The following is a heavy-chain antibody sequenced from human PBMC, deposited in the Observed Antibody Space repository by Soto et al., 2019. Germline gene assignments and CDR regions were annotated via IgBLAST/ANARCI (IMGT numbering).Heavy chain of an antibody. D-gene: IGHD3-22*01. CDR3: ARVGAYYDSSGYSYDAFDI. CDR2: ISCSSSYI. J-gene: IGHJ3*02. V-gene: IGHV3-21*01. CDR1: GFTFSSYS. Sequence: EVQLVESGGGLVKPGGSLRLSCAASGFTFSSYSMNWVRQAPGKGLEWVSSISCSSSYIYYADSVKGRFTISRDNAKNSLYLQMNSLRAEDTAVYYCARVGAYYDSSGYSYDAFDIWGQGTMVTVSS.